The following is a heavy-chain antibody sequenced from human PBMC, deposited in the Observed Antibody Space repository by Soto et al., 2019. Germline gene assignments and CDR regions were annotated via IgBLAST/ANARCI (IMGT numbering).Heavy chain of an antibody. J-gene: IGHJ5*01. CDR1: GGSFSGHS. V-gene: IGHV4-34*01. D-gene: IGHD3-22*01. CDR2: INHSGRV. CDR3: STRAYDTNGYYRFDP. Sequence: SGTLSLTCAVYGGSFSGHSWTWIRQSPGKGLEWIGDINHSGRVNYSPSLKSRVTISLDTSKNQFSLTLSAVTAEETAMYYCSTRAYDTNGYYRFDPWGQGTLVTVS.